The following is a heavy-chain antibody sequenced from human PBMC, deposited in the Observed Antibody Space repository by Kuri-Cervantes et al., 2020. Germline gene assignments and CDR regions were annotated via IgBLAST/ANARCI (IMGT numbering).Heavy chain of an antibody. V-gene: IGHV4-4*07. CDR2: IYTSGST. J-gene: IGHJ4*02. D-gene: IGHD1-7*01. CDR3: ATSNWENYLVRDF. Sequence: ESLKISCTVSGGSISSYYWSWIRQPAGKGLEWIGRIYTSGSTNYNPSLKSRVTISVDKSKNQFSLKLSSVTAADTAIYYCATSNWENYLVRDFWGQGTLVTVSS. CDR1: GGSISSYY.